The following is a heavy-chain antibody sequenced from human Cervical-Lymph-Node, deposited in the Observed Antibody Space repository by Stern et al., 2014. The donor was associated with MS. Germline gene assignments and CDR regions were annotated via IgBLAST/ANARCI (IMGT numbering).Heavy chain of an antibody. V-gene: IGHV1-46*01. CDR1: GYTFTNFY. CDR3: AIGAFDI. CDR2: IDPSGGST. J-gene: IGHJ3*02. Sequence: VQLVESGAEVKKPGASLKVSCKASGYTFTNFYMHWVRQAPGQGLEWSGIIDPSGGSTSDARKFKGRVTMTRDTSTSTVYMELSSLRSEDTAVYSCAIGAFDIWGQGTMVTVSS.